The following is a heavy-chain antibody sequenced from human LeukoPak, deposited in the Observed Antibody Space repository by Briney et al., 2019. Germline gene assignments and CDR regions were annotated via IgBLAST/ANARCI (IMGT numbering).Heavy chain of an antibody. J-gene: IGHJ2*01. Sequence: ASVKVSCKASGYTFTSYYMHWVRQGPGQGLEWMGIINPSGGSTSYAQKFQGRVTMTRDTSTNTVYMELSSLRSVDTAVFYCVRGASSIAALNPFWYFDLWGRGTLVTVSS. D-gene: IGHD6-6*01. CDR1: GYTFTSYY. CDR2: INPSGGST. V-gene: IGHV1-46*01. CDR3: VRGASSIAALNPFWYFDL.